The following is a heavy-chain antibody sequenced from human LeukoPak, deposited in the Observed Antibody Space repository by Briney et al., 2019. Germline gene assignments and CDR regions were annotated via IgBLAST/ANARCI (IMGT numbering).Heavy chain of an antibody. CDR3: ARGLGDGDVFDY. CDR1: GYTFTSYD. D-gene: IGHD4-17*01. J-gene: IGHJ4*02. CDR2: MNPNSGNT. Sequence: GASVKVSCKASGYTFTSYDINWVRQATGQGVEWMGWMNPNSGNTGYAQKFQGRVTITRNPSISTAYMELSSLRSEDTAVYYCARGLGDGDVFDYWGQGTLVTVSS. V-gene: IGHV1-8*03.